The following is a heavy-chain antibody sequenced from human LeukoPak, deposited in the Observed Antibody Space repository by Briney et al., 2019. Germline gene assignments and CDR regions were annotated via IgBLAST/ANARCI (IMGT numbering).Heavy chain of an antibody. CDR3: ARDNRRDGYNP. CDR1: GFTFSNYA. D-gene: IGHD5-24*01. J-gene: IGHJ4*02. CDR2: VSDKGDAT. V-gene: IGHV3-23*01. Sequence: GGSLRLSCAAPGFTFSNYAMSWVRRAPGKGLEWFSTVSDKGDATAHADSVKGRFTISRDNAKNTLSLLMNILRAEDTAVYYCARDNRRDGYNPWGQGTLVTVSS.